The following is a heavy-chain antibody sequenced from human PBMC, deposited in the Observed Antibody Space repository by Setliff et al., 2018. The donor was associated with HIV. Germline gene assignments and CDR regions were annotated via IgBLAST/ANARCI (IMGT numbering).Heavy chain of an antibody. CDR3: ARGPGYFDYVWGTYHTLDYFES. CDR1: GFTFEDYG. D-gene: IGHD3-16*02. CDR2: ITGSSSYT. J-gene: IGHJ4*02. V-gene: IGHV3-11*05. Sequence: GGSLRLSCAVSGFTFEDYGMSWVRQAPGKGLEWVSYITGSSSYTNYADSVKGRFTISRDNAKNSLYLQMNSLRAEDTAVYYCARGPGYFDYVWGTYHTLDYFESWGQGTLVTVPQ.